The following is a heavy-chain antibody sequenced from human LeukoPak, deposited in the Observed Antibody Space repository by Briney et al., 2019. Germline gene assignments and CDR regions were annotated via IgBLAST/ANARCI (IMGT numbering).Heavy chain of an antibody. Sequence: SGTLSLTCTVSGDSISSTNWWSWVRQPPGKGLEWIGEIYHSGSTNYNPSLKSRVTISVDKSKNQFSLKLSSVTAADTAVYYCARGGRPAVAEYYFDYWGQGTLVTVSS. CDR1: GDSISSTNW. D-gene: IGHD6-19*01. CDR2: IYHSGST. V-gene: IGHV4-4*02. CDR3: ARGGRPAVAEYYFDY. J-gene: IGHJ4*02.